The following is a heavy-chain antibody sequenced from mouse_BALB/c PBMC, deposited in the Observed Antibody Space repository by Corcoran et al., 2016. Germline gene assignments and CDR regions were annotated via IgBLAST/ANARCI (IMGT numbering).Heavy chain of an antibody. V-gene: IGHV1-9*01. D-gene: IGHD2-3*01. CDR2: ILPGSGST. Sequence: QVQLQQSGAELMKPGASVKISCKATGYTFSSYWIEWVKQRPGHGLEWIGEILPGSGSTNYNEKFKGKATFTADTSSNTAYMQLSSLTSEDSAVYYCARWDDGYGSGMDYWGQGTSVTVSS. CDR1: GYTFSSYW. J-gene: IGHJ4*01. CDR3: ARWDDGYGSGMDY.